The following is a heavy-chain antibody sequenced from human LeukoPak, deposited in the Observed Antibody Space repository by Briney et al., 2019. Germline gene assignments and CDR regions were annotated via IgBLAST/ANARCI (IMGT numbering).Heavy chain of an antibody. V-gene: IGHV3-7*01. J-gene: IGHJ4*02. CDR3: ARDRATY. CDR2: VKQDGSET. CDR1: GFTFSTYG. Sequence: GGSLRLSGAASGFTFSTYGMSWGRQAPGKGLEWVASVKQDGSETYYVDSAKGRFTISRDNAKNSLYLQMNSLRAEDTAVYYCARDRATYWGQGTLVTVSS.